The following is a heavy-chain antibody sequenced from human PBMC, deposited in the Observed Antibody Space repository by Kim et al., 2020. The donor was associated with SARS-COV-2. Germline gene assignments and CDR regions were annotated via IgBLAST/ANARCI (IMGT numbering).Heavy chain of an antibody. J-gene: IGHJ5*02. D-gene: IGHD3-10*01. CDR1: GYTFTSYG. CDR3: ARGVLLWFGELFGWFDP. Sequence: ASVKVSCKASGYTFTSYGISWVRQAPGQGLEWMGWISAYNGNTNYAQKLQGRVTMTTDTSTSTAYMELRSLRSDDTAVYYCARGVLLWFGELFGWFDPWGQGTLVTVSS. V-gene: IGHV1-18*01. CDR2: ISAYNGNT.